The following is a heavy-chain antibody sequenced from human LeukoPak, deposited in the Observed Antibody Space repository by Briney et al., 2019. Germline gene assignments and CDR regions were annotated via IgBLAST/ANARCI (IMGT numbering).Heavy chain of an antibody. CDR1: GGSISSYY. Sequence: SETLSLTCTVSGGSISSYYWSWIRQPLGKGLEWIGYIYYSGSTNYNPSLKSRVTISVDTSKNQFSLKLSSVTAADTAVYYCARAARVVPAAIGAFDIWGQGTMVTVSS. D-gene: IGHD2-2*01. CDR3: ARAARVVPAAIGAFDI. J-gene: IGHJ3*02. CDR2: IYYSGST. V-gene: IGHV4-59*01.